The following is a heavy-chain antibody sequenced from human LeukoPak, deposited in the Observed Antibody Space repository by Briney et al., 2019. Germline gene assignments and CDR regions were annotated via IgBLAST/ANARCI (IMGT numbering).Heavy chain of an antibody. Sequence: AASVKVSCKASGYTFTAYYIHWVRQAPGQGLEWMGWINPNSGGTNYAQEFQGRVTMTRDTSITTAYMELSSLSSDDTAVYYCARSSQWLVGFFDYWGQGTLVTVSS. CDR1: GYTFTAYY. D-gene: IGHD6-19*01. CDR2: INPNSGGT. V-gene: IGHV1-2*02. CDR3: ARSSQWLVGFFDY. J-gene: IGHJ4*02.